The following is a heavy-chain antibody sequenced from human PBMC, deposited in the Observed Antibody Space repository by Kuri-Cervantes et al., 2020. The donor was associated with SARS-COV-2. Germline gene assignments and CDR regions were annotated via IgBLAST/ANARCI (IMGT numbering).Heavy chain of an antibody. Sequence: ASVKVSCKASGYTFSDYYMHWVRQAPGQGLEWMGIINPRGGSTNCAQKFQGRVTMTRDTSTSTVNMELSSLRSEDTAVYYCARSFRDAFDIWGQGTMVTVSS. CDR3: ARSFRDAFDI. CDR1: GYTFSDYY. V-gene: IGHV1-46*01. J-gene: IGHJ3*02. CDR2: INPRGGST.